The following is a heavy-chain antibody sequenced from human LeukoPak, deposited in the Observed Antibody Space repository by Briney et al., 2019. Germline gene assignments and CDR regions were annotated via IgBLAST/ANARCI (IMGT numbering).Heavy chain of an antibody. CDR2: ITGGAENT. Sequence: GGSLRLSCAASGFTFSGHAMSWVRQAPGKGLNWLSTITGGAENTYYADSVKGRFTISRDNSKNTVYLQMDSRRVEDTAVYYCAKVLSGSQDYWGQGTLVTVFS. CDR3: AKVLSGSQDY. D-gene: IGHD1-26*01. CDR1: GFTFSGHA. V-gene: IGHV3-23*01. J-gene: IGHJ4*02.